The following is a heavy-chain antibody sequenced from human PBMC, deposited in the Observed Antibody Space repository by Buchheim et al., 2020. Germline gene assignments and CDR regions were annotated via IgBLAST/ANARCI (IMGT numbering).Heavy chain of an antibody. CDR3: AREERQLVVCDY. J-gene: IGHJ4*02. CDR1: GFTFSDHW. V-gene: IGHV3-74*01. D-gene: IGHD6-6*01. CDR2: ISSDGSST. Sequence: EVQLVESGGGLVQPGGSLRLSCAASGFTFSDHWMHWVRQTPGKGLVWVSRISSDGSSTNYADSVKGRFTISRDNAKNTLFLQMNSLRAEDTAVYYCAREERQLVVCDYWGQGT.